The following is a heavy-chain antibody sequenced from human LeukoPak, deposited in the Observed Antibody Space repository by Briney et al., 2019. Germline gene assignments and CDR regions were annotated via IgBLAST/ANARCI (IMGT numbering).Heavy chain of an antibody. D-gene: IGHD1-7*01. CDR2: ISGDGSST. J-gene: IGHJ4*02. V-gene: IGHV3-74*01. CDR1: GFTVSSNY. Sequence: GGSLRLSCAASGFTVSSNYMSWVRHAPGKGLVWVSRISGDGSSTRYADSVKGRFTISRDNAKNTLFLQMNSLRAEDTAVYYCARDNTWNYPDYWGQGTLVTVSS. CDR3: ARDNTWNYPDY.